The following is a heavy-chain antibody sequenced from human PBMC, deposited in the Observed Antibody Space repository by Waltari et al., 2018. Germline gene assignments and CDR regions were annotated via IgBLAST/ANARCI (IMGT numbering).Heavy chain of an antibody. D-gene: IGHD3-22*01. CDR3: ARPDSSGYYRPFDY. V-gene: IGHV4-39*01. J-gene: IGHJ4*02. Sequence: QLQLQESGPGLVKPSETLSLTCTVSGGSISSSSYYWGWLRQPPGKGLEWIGSIYYSGSTYYNPSLKSRVTISVDTSKNQFSLKLSSVTAADTAVYYCARPDSSGYYRPFDYWGQGTLVTVSS. CDR1: GGSISSSSYY. CDR2: IYYSGST.